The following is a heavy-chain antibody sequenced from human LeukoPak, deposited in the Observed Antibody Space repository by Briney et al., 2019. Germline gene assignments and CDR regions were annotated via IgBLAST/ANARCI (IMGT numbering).Heavy chain of an antibody. D-gene: IGHD4-17*01. Sequence: SETLSLTCAVYGGSFSGYYWSWIRQPPGKGLEWIGEINHSGSTNHNPSLKSRVTVSVDTSKNQFSLKLSSVTAADTAVYYCASRGSSTVTTTQDNWFDPWGQGTLVTVSS. CDR2: INHSGST. J-gene: IGHJ5*02. CDR1: GGSFSGYY. CDR3: ASRGSSTVTTTQDNWFDP. V-gene: IGHV4-34*01.